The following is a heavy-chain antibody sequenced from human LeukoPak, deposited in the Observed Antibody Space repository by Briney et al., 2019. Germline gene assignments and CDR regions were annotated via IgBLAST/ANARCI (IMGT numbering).Heavy chain of an antibody. CDR3: ARGITIFGVVTYFDY. J-gene: IGHJ4*02. Sequence: ASVKVSCKASGYTFTGYYMHWVRQAPGQGLEWMGWINPHSDGTNYAQKFQGRVTMTRDTSISTAYMELSRLTSDDTAMYYCARGITIFGVVTYFDYWGQGTLVTVSS. D-gene: IGHD3-3*01. CDR1: GYTFTGYY. CDR2: INPHSDGT. V-gene: IGHV1-2*02.